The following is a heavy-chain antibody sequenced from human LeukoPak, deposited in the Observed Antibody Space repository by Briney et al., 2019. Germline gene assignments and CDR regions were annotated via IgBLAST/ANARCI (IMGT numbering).Heavy chain of an antibody. D-gene: IGHD3-10*01. CDR3: ARDRGFGYYGMDV. CDR2: INPSGGST. Sequence: ASVKVSCKASGYTFTSYYMHWVRQAPGQGLEWMGIINPSGGSTSYAQKFQGRVTMTRDTSTSTVYMELGSLRSEDTAVYYCARDRGFGYYGMDVWGKGTTVTVSS. V-gene: IGHV1-46*01. J-gene: IGHJ6*04. CDR1: GYTFTSYY.